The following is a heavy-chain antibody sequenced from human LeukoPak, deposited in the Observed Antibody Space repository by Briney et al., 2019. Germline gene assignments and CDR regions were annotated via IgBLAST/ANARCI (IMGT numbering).Heavy chain of an antibody. CDR2: INHSGST. V-gene: IGHV4-34*01. CDR3: ARVGAVVGSYYYYRMDV. J-gene: IGHJ6*02. D-gene: IGHD6-19*01. CDR1: GGSLSGYY. Sequence: PSETLSLTCAVYGGSLSGYYWSWIRQPPGRGLEWIGEINHSGSTNYNPSLKSRVTISVDTSKNQFSLKLSSVNAADTAVYYCARVGAVVGSYYYYRMDVWGQGTTVTVSS.